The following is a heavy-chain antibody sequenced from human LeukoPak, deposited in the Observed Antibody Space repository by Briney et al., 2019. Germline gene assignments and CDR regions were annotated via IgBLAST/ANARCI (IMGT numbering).Heavy chain of an antibody. CDR2: ISSSRSSYI. CDR3: ARDPPSFQY. V-gene: IGHV3-21*01. Sequence: GGSLRLSCAASGFTFSNYNMNWVRQAPGKGLEWASTISSSRSSYIYYADSVKGRFTISRDNAKNSLYLQMNSLRAEDTAVYYCARDPPSFQYWGQGTLVTVSA. CDR1: GFTFSNYN. J-gene: IGHJ1*01.